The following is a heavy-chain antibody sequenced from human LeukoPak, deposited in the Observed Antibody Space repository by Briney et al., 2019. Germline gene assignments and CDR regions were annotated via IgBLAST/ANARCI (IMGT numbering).Heavy chain of an antibody. J-gene: IGHJ4*02. CDR2: ISGSGGST. Sequence: GGSLRLSCAAYGFTFSSYSMNWVRQAPGKGLEWVSAISGSGGSTYYADSVKGRFTISRDNSKNTLYLQMNSLRAEDTAVYYCARDTIVGAMGPVDYWGQGTLVTVSS. V-gene: IGHV3-23*01. CDR1: GFTFSSYS. D-gene: IGHD1-26*01. CDR3: ARDTIVGAMGPVDY.